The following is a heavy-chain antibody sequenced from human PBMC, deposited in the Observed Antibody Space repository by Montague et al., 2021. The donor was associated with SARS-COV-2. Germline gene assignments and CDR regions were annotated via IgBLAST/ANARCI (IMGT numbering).Heavy chain of an antibody. V-gene: IGHV4-59*01. J-gene: IGHJ4*02. CDR3: ARSRENYNILTGYPYYFDY. CDR1: GGSISRYY. CDR2: IYYSGST. D-gene: IGHD3-9*01. Sequence: SETLSLTCTVSGGSISRYYWNWIRKPPGKGLEWIAYIYYSGSTNXXPSLKSRVTISVDTSKNQFSLKLSSVTAADTAVYYCARSRENYNILTGYPYYFDYWGQGTLVTVSS.